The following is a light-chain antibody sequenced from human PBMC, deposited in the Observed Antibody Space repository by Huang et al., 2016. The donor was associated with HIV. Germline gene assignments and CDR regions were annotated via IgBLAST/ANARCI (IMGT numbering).Light chain of an antibody. CDR2: CSS. CDR1: QSLTNS. CDR3: QQSYNTPRT. J-gene: IGKJ1*01. V-gene: IGKV1-39*01. Sequence: DIQMTQSTSSLSASVGDRVTITCRASQSLTNSLNWYQQRPGEASRLLIVCSSNLQRGVPSRISGTRSGTQVTLTITTLQPEDSAIYYCQQSYNTPRTFGQGTKVQI.